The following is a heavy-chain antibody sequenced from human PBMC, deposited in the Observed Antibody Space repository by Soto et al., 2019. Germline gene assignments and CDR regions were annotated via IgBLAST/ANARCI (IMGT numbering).Heavy chain of an antibody. CDR3: AKDAGFLWQRNRNGDAFDI. Sequence: GGSLRLSCAASGFTFSSYAMSWVRQAPGKGLEWVSAISGSGGSTYYADSVKGRFTISRDNSKNTLYLQMNSLRAEDTAVYYCAKDAGFLWQRNRNGDAFDIWGQGTMVTVSS. D-gene: IGHD2-21*01. CDR1: GFTFSSYA. J-gene: IGHJ3*02. CDR2: ISGSGGST. V-gene: IGHV3-23*01.